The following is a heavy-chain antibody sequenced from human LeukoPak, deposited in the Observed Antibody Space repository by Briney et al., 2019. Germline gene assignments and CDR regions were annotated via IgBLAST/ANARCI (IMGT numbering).Heavy chain of an antibody. CDR1: GFTFSSYG. CDR2: IRYDGSNK. D-gene: IGHD1-26*01. CDR3: AKLTVYSSPSFDY. V-gene: IGHV3-30*02. Sequence: GGSLRLSCAASGFTFSSYGMHWVRQAPGKGLEWAAFIRYDGSNKYYADSVKGRFTISRDNSKNTLYLQMNSLRAEDTAVYYCAKLTVYSSPSFDYWGQGTLVTVSS. J-gene: IGHJ4*02.